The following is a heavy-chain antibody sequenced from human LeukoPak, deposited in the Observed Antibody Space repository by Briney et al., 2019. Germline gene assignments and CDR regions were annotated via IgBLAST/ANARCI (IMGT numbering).Heavy chain of an antibody. Sequence: ASVKVSCKASGYTFTSYGISWVRQAPGQGLEWMGWISAYNGNTNYAQKLQGRVTMTTDTSTSTAYMELRSLRSDDTAVYYCARDSPYPDIVVVVAATPYDYYGMDVWGQGTTATVSS. CDR3: ARDSPYPDIVVVVAATPYDYYGMDV. CDR2: ISAYNGNT. J-gene: IGHJ6*02. CDR1: GYTFTSYG. V-gene: IGHV1-18*01. D-gene: IGHD2-15*01.